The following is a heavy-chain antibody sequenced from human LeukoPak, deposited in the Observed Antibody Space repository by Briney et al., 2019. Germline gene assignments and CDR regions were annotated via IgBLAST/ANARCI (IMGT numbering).Heavy chain of an antibody. CDR3: ASRLELPYYFDY. CDR2: IYHSGST. J-gene: IGHJ4*02. D-gene: IGHD1-7*01. V-gene: IGHV4-4*02. CDR1: GGSISSSNW. Sequence: SETLSLTCAVSGGSISSSNWWSWVRQPPGKGLEWIGEIYHSGSTNYNPSLKSRVTISVDKSKNQFSLKLSSVTAADTAVYYCASRLELPYYFDYWGQGTLVTVSS.